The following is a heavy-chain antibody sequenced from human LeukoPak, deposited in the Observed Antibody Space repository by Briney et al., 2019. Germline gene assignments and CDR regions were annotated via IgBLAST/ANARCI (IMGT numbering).Heavy chain of an antibody. V-gene: IGHV4-38-2*02. Sequence: SETLSLTCTVSGFSISSGYYWGWIRQPPGKGLEWIGSIYHSGSTYYNPSLKSRVTISVDTSKNQFSLKLSSVTAADTAVYYCARDKGGFDPWGQGTLVTVSS. CDR2: IYHSGST. CDR3: ARDKGGFDP. CDR1: GFSISSGYY. J-gene: IGHJ5*02.